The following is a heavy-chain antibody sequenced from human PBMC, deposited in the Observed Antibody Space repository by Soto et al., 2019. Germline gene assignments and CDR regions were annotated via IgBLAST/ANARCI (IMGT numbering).Heavy chain of an antibody. J-gene: IGHJ5*02. Sequence: EVPLVESGGGLVQPGGSLRVSCAASGFTFSSYSMNWVRQAPGKGLEWVSYISSSSSPIYYADSVKGRFSISRDNAKNSLYLQMNSLRADDTAVYYCASSSGYPPWGQGTLVTVSS. CDR1: GFTFSSYS. V-gene: IGHV3-48*01. D-gene: IGHD5-12*01. CDR2: ISSSSSPI. CDR3: ASSSGYPP.